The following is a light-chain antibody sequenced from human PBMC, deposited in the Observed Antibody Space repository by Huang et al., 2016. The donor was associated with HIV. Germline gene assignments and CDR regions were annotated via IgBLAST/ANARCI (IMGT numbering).Light chain of an antibody. J-gene: IGKJ5*01. V-gene: IGKV3-20*01. Sequence: EIVLTQSPGTLSLSPGERATLSCRASQIVSSDYLAWYQQKPGQAPRLLIPGASTRAAGVPDRFSGGGSGTDFTLTITRLETEDFAVYHCQQYGDSPITFGQGTRLEIK. CDR2: GAS. CDR3: QQYGDSPIT. CDR1: QIVSSDY.